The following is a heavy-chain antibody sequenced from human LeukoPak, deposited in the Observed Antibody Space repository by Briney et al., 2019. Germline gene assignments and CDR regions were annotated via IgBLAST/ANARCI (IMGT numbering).Heavy chain of an antibody. J-gene: IGHJ5*02. CDR1: GFTFRHFV. D-gene: IGHD4-11*01. CDR2: IWSDATNE. V-gene: IGHV3-33*06. Sequence: GGSLRLSCEASGFTFRHFVMHRVPQAPDKGLEWVAVIWSDATNEYYADSVKGRFTISRDNFKRTVSLEMNSLRAEDTAVYYCAKEAQIGCDYSNSLEHWGQGSLVIVSS. CDR3: AKEAQIGCDYSNSLEH.